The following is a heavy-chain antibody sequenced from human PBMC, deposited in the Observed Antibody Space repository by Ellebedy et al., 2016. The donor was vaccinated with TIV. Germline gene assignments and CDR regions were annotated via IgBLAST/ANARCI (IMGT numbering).Heavy chain of an antibody. D-gene: IGHD2-2*01. CDR3: AFSAAMDAFDI. CDR2: IYYSGST. V-gene: IGHV4-59*01. Sequence: SETLSLTCTVSGDSINSYYWSWIRQPPGKGLEWIGYIYYSGSTNYNPSLKSRVTISIDTSRKQFSLKLSSVTAADTAIYYCAFSAAMDAFDIWGQGTMVTVSS. J-gene: IGHJ3*02. CDR1: GDSINSYY.